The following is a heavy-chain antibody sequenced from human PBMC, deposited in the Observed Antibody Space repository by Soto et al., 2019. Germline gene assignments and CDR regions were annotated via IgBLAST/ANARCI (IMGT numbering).Heavy chain of an antibody. CDR2: IWCEGSNK. J-gene: IGHJ4*02. Sequence: QVQLVESGGGVVQPGRSLRLSCAASGFTFSSYGMHWVRQAPGKGLEWVAVIWCEGSNKYYADSVKGRFTISRDNSKNTLYLQVNSLRAEDTAVYYCARDDAWTSPSFDYWGQGTLVT. CDR3: ARDDAWTSPSFDY. V-gene: IGHV3-33*01. CDR1: GFTFSSYG.